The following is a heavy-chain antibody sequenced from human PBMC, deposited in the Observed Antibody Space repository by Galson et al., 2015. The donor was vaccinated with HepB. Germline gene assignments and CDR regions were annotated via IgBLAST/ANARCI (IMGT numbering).Heavy chain of an antibody. CDR3: ASEAYSGSYDPFDY. CDR2: ISRSSSYI. J-gene: IGHJ4*02. D-gene: IGHD1-26*01. V-gene: IGHV3-21*01. Sequence: SLRLSCAASGFIFRSYSMSWVRQAPGKGLEWVSSISRSSSYIYYADSVKGRFTISRDDAKKSLFLQMNSLRVEDTAVYYCASEAYSGSYDPFDYRGQGTLVTVSS. CDR1: GFIFRSYS.